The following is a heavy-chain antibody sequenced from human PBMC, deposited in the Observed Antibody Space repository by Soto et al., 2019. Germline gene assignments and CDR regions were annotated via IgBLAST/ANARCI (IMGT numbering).Heavy chain of an antibody. CDR3: AKTHTRPNWFDP. J-gene: IGHJ5*02. CDR1: GFTFSSYA. V-gene: IGHV3-23*01. D-gene: IGHD3-3*01. Sequence: EVQLLESGGGLVQPGGSLRLSCAASGFTFSSYAISWVRQAPGKGLEWVSAISGSGGSTYYADSVKGRFTISRDNSKNTLYLQMNSLRAEDTAVYYCAKTHTRPNWFDPWGQGTLVTVSS. CDR2: ISGSGGST.